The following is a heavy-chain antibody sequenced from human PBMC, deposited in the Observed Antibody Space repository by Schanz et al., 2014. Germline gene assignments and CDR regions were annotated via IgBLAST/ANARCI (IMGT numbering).Heavy chain of an antibody. CDR2: ISVYNLNK. Sequence: QIQLVQSGPEVKKPGATVKVSCKASGYIFINSGISWVRQAPGQGLEWMGWISVYNLNKEYEQKFQGGVTMTTDTSTTSAYMALTDLRSDDTDVYYCARDRRFFDRDDLYYFDSWGQGTLVTVSS. CDR1: GYIFINSG. J-gene: IGHJ4*02. D-gene: IGHD3-3*01. V-gene: IGHV1-18*01. CDR3: ARDRRFFDRDDLYYFDS.